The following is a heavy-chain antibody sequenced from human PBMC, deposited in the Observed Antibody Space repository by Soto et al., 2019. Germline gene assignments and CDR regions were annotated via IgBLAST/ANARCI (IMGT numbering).Heavy chain of an antibody. CDR1: GFTFDDYT. Sequence: GGSLRLSCAASGFTFDDYTMHWVRQAPGKGLEWVSLISWDGGSTYYADSVKGRFTISRDNSKNSLYLQMNSLRTEDTALYYCAKDILVGATTNPKFDYYYYGMDVWGQGTTVTVSS. CDR3: AKDILVGATTNPKFDYYYYGMDV. D-gene: IGHD1-26*01. V-gene: IGHV3-43*01. J-gene: IGHJ6*02. CDR2: ISWDGGST.